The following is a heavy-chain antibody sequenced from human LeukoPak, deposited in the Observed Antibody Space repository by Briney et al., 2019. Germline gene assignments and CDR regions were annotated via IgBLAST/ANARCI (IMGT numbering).Heavy chain of an antibody. V-gene: IGHV3-30*18. CDR1: GFTFSSYG. J-gene: IGHJ6*02. Sequence: GGSLRLSCAASGFTFSSYGMHWVRQAPGKGLEWVAVISYDGSNKYYADSVKGRFTISRDNSKNTLYPQMNSLRAEDTAVYYCAKVLLLATVTTYYYYYALDVWGQGTTVTVSS. CDR2: ISYDGSNK. D-gene: IGHD5-24*01. CDR3: AKVLLLATVTTYYYYYALDV.